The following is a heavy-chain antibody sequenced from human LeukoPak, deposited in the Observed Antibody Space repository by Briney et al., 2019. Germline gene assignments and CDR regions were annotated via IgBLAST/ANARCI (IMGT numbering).Heavy chain of an antibody. V-gene: IGHV3-23*01. Sequence: PGGSLRLSCVGSGFTFGNYAMNWVLQAPGKGLEWVAAISGRGGDTFYADSVKGRFTFSRDNSKNTMFLQMNSLRAEDTALYYCAKEARDILTHYYWGSQFDYWGQGTLVIVSS. CDR3: AKEARDILTHYYWGSQFDY. CDR2: ISGRGGDT. CDR1: GFTFGNYA. D-gene: IGHD3-9*01. J-gene: IGHJ4*02.